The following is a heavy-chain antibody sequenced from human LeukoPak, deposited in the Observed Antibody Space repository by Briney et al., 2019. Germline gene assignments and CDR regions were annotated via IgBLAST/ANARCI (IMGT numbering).Heavy chain of an antibody. D-gene: IGHD4-17*01. CDR1: GGTFSSYA. V-gene: IGHV1-69*06. Sequence: SVKVSCKASGGTFSSYAISWVRQAPGQGLEWMGGIIPIFGTANYAQKFQGRVTITADKSTSAAYMELSSLRSEDTAVYYCARGPPATVTTVYYYYMDVWGKGTTVTVSS. CDR2: IIPIFGTA. CDR3: ARGPPATVTTVYYYYMDV. J-gene: IGHJ6*03.